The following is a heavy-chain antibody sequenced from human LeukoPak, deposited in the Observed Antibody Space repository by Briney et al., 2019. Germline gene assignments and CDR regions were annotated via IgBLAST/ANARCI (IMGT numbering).Heavy chain of an antibody. D-gene: IGHD2-2*01. CDR1: GYTFTSYY. Sequence: ASVKVSCKASGYTFTSYYMHWVRQAPGQGLEWMGIINPSGGSTSYAQKFQGRVTMTRDTSTSTVYMELSSLRSEDTAVYYCARTRYCSSTSCHEDLAYWGQGTLVTVSS. V-gene: IGHV1-46*01. CDR3: ARTRYCSSTSCHEDLAY. CDR2: INPSGGST. J-gene: IGHJ4*02.